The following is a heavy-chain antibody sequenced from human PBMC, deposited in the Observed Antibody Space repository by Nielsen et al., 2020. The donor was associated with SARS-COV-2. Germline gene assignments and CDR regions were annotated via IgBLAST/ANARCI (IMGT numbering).Heavy chain of an antibody. Sequence: SETLSLTCTVSGGSISSYYWSWIRQPPGKGLEWIGYIYYSGSTYYNPSLKSRVTISVDTSKNQFSLKLSSVTAADTAVYYCARHAVGYCSGGSCYEVDYWGQGTLVTVSS. D-gene: IGHD2-15*01. CDR3: ARHAVGYCSGGSCYEVDY. J-gene: IGHJ4*02. V-gene: IGHV4-59*08. CDR1: GGSISSYY. CDR2: IYYSGST.